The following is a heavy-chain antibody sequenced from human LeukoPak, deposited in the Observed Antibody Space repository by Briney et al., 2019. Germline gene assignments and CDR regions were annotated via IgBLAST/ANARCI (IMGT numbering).Heavy chain of an antibody. J-gene: IGHJ4*02. CDR2: MSISGGTI. V-gene: IGHV3-48*03. CDR1: AISFSRFE. D-gene: IGHD3-3*02. CDR3: AVHTFTELY. Sequence: GGSLRLSCAAAAISFSRFEINWVRQAPGKGLEWVSYMSISGGTIFYADSVKGRFTISRDNARNSLFLQMNSLRVEDTAVYYCAVHTFTELYWGQETLVTVSS.